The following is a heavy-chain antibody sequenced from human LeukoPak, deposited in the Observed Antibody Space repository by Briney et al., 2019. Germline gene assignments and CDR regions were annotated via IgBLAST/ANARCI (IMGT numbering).Heavy chain of an antibody. J-gene: IGHJ5*02. V-gene: IGHV3-21*01. CDR2: ISGSGSST. Sequence: GGSLRLSCTASGFNFRAYALTWVRQPPGKGLEWVSTISGSGSSTYYADSVKGRFTISRDNAKNSLYLQMNSLRAEDTAVYYCARDRGVVVPAAIGWFDPWGQGTLVTVSS. CDR3: ARDRGVVVPAAIGWFDP. D-gene: IGHD2-2*02. CDR1: GFNFRAYA.